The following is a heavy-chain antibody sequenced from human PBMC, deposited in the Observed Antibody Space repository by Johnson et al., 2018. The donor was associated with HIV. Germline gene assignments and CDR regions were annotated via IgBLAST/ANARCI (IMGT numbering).Heavy chain of an antibody. CDR1: GFTFSSYG. CDR3: ARQMFVGYHAFDI. Sequence: QVQLVESGGGVVQPGRSLRLSCAASGFTFSSYGMHWVRQAPGKGLEWVAVIWYDGSNEYYGDSVKGRFAVSRDNSKNTLYLQMNSLRAEDTAVYYCARQMFVGYHAFDIWGQGTLVTVSS. CDR2: IWYDGSNE. D-gene: IGHD3-16*01. J-gene: IGHJ3*02. V-gene: IGHV3-33*08.